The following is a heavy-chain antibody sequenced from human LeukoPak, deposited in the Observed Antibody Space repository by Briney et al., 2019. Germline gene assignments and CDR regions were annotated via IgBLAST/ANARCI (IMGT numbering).Heavy chain of an antibody. D-gene: IGHD5-18*01. CDR2: IYYGGST. Sequence: SETLSLTCTVSGGSISSGGYYWSWIRQHPGKGLEWIGYIYYGGSTYYNPSLKSRVTISVDTSKNQFSLNLSSVTAADTAVYYCAGGKDTAMAPSYWFDPWGRGTLVTVSS. V-gene: IGHV4-31*03. CDR1: GGSISSGGYY. J-gene: IGHJ5*02. CDR3: AGGKDTAMAPSYWFDP.